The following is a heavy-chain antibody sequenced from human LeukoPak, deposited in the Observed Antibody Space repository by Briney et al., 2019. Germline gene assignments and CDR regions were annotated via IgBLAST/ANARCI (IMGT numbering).Heavy chain of an antibody. J-gene: IGHJ3*02. V-gene: IGHV3-33*01. Sequence: PGRSLRLSCAASGFTFSSYGMHWVRQAPGKGLEWVAVIWYDGSNKYYADSVKGRFTISRDNSKNTLYLQMNSLRAEDTAVYYCAREKYSGSLNDAFDIWGQGTMVTVSS. CDR3: AREKYSGSLNDAFDI. CDR2: IWYDGSNK. CDR1: GFTFSSYG. D-gene: IGHD1-26*01.